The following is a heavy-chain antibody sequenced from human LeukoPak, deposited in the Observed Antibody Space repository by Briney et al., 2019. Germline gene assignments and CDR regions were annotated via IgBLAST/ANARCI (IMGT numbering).Heavy chain of an antibody. Sequence: GESLKISCQGSGYSFTSYWIGWVRQMPGKGLEWMGIIYPGDSDTRYSPSFQGQVTISADKSISTAYLQWSSLKASDTAMYYCARHYSYGAQTWFPQGDYYYYYGMDVWGQGTTVTVSS. CDR3: ARHYSYGAQTWFPQGDYYYYYGMDV. CDR1: GYSFTSYW. D-gene: IGHD5-18*01. CDR2: IYPGDSDT. J-gene: IGHJ6*02. V-gene: IGHV5-51*01.